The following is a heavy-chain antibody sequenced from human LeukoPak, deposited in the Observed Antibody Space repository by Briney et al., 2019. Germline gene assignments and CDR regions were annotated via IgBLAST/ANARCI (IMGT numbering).Heavy chain of an antibody. CDR3: YYASGSYP. V-gene: IGHV3-30*02. J-gene: IGHJ5*02. D-gene: IGHD3-10*01. CDR1: GFTFSSYG. CDR2: IRYDGSNK. Sequence: GGSLRLSCAASGFTFSSYGMHWVRQAPGKGLEWVAFIRYDGSNKYYAGSVKGRFTISRDNSKNTVYLQMNSLRVEDTSVYYCYYASGSYPWGQGTLVTVSS.